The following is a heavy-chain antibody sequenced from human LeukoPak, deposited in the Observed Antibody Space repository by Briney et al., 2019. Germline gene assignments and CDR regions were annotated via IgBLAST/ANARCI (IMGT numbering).Heavy chain of an antibody. CDR3: ARDLLSLADYYYYGMDV. J-gene: IGHJ6*02. V-gene: IGHV3-48*02. Sequence: GGSLRLSCAASGFTFSSYSMNWVRQAPGKGLEWASYISSSSSTIYYADSVKGRFTISRDNAKNSPYLQMNSLRDEDSAVYYCARDLLSLADYYYYGMDVWGQGTTVTVSS. CDR1: GFTFSSYS. D-gene: IGHD2-15*01. CDR2: ISSSSSTI.